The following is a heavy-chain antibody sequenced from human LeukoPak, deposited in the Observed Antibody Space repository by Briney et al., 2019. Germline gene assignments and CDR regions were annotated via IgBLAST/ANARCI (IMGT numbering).Heavy chain of an antibody. D-gene: IGHD2-15*01. V-gene: IGHV3-7*01. Sequence: QAGGSLRLSCVVSGFTFSNYWMSWVRQAPGKGLEWVAHIKQDGSEKKYVDSVKGRFTISRDNAKNSLYLQLNSLRAEDTAMYYCARGMVAATNYWGQGTLVTVSS. J-gene: IGHJ4*02. CDR3: ARGMVAATNY. CDR1: GFTFSNYW. CDR2: IKQDGSEK.